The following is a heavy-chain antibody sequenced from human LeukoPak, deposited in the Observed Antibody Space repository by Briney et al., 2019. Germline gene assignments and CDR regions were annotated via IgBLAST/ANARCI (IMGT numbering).Heavy chain of an antibody. D-gene: IGHD6-19*01. V-gene: IGHV4-34*01. J-gene: IGHJ4*02. CDR2: INHSGSN. CDR1: GCTFSGYY. CDR3: ARFPLVQLLWSYFDY. Sequence: SETLSLTCAVSGCTFSGYYWSWVRQPPGKGLEWMGEINHSGSNNYNPSLKSRGTISVDTSNNHFSLKLGSVTAADTVVYYCARFPLVQLLWSYFDYWGQGTLVTVSS.